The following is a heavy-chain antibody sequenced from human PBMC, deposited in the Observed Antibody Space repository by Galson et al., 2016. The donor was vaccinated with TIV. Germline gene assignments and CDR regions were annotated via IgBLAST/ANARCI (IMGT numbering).Heavy chain of an antibody. CDR3: ARGVDGFRY. D-gene: IGHD5-24*01. Sequence: SVKVSCKASGYMFTGYHLHWVRQAPGQGPEWMGRINPNSGDTDFAQKFQGRVIMTRDTSISTAYIELRRLTFADTAVYFCARGVDGFRYWGQGTLVTVSS. CDR2: INPNSGDT. V-gene: IGHV1-2*06. CDR1: GYMFTGYH. J-gene: IGHJ4*02.